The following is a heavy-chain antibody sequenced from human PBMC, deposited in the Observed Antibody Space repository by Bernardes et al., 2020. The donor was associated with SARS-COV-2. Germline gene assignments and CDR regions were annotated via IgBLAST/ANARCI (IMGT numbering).Heavy chain of an antibody. D-gene: IGHD6-19*01. CDR2: ISGSGGST. J-gene: IGHJ4*02. V-gene: IGHV3-23*01. CDR1: GFTFSSYA. CDR3: AKDREARADGWIAVTEIFDY. Sequence: GGSLRLSCAASGFTFSSYAMSWVRQAPGKGLEWVSAISGSGGSTYYADSVKGRFTISRDNSKNTLYLQMNSLRAEDTAVYYCAKDREARADGWIAVTEIFDYWGQGTLVTVSS.